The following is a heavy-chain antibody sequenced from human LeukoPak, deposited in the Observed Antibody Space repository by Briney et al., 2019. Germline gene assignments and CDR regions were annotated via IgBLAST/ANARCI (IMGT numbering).Heavy chain of an antibody. CDR3: AFRRLIAVAGVKSDY. D-gene: IGHD6-19*01. CDR2: MNPNSGNT. J-gene: IGHJ4*02. Sequence: ASVKVSCKASGYTFTSYDINWVRQATGQGLEWKGWMNPNSGNTGYAQKFQGRVTMTRNTSISTAYMELSSLRSEDTAVYYCAFRRLIAVAGVKSDYWGQGTLVTVSS. CDR1: GYTFTSYD. V-gene: IGHV1-8*01.